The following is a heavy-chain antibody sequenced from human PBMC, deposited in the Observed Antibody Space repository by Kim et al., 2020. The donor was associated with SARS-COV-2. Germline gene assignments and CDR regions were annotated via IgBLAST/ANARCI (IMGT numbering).Heavy chain of an antibody. V-gene: IGHV1-8*01. CDR1: GYTFSSYD. CDR2: MNPNSGNT. CDR3: AREGQLVSYRDYYYGMDA. Sequence: ASVKVSCKASGYTFSSYDINWVRQATGQGLEWMGWMNPNSGNTGYAQKFQGRVTMPRNTSISTAYLELSSLRPEDTAVYYCAREGQLVSYRDYYYGMDAWGQGTPVTVSS. D-gene: IGHD6-6*01. J-gene: IGHJ6*02.